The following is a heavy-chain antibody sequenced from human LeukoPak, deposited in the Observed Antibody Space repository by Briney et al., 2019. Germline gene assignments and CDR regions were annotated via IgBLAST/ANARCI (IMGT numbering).Heavy chain of an antibody. D-gene: IGHD4-17*01. J-gene: IGHJ3*02. CDR1: GGTFSSYA. Sequence: SVKVSCKASGGTFSSYAISWVRQAPGQGLEWMGRIIPILGIANYAQKFQGRVTITADKSTSTAYMELSGLRSEDTAVYYCARPSWGHDYGDYFGAFDIWGQGTMVTVSS. CDR2: IIPILGIA. CDR3: ARPSWGHDYGDYFGAFDI. V-gene: IGHV1-69*04.